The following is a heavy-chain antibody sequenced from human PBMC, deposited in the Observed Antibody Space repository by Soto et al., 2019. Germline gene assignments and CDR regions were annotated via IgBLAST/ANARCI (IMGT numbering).Heavy chain of an antibody. CDR2: IMHDGSEK. J-gene: IGHJ4*02. CDR3: ARDREWEPSQEAFDY. Sequence: EVQLVESGGGLVQPGGSLRLSCAASGFTFSDYWMSWVRQAPGKGLECVASIMHDGSEKYYMDSVKGRFTISRDNAKNSLYLQLNSLRTEDTAVYYCARDREWEPSQEAFDYWGLGTLVTVSS. V-gene: IGHV3-7*03. CDR1: GFTFSDYW. D-gene: IGHD1-26*01.